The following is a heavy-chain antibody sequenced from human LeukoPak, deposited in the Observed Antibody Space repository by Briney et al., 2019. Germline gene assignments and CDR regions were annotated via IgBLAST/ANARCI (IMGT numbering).Heavy chain of an antibody. J-gene: IGHJ4*02. CDR2: ISSSSSTI. D-gene: IGHD2-2*01. CDR1: GFTFSSYS. CDR3: ARGYCSSTSCYLFDY. V-gene: IGHV3-48*01. Sequence: GGSLRLSCAASGFTFSSYSMNWVRQAPGKGLEWVSYISSSSSTIYYADSVKGRFTISRDNAKNSLYLQMNSLRAEDTAVYYCARGYCSSTSCYLFDYWGQGTLVTVSS.